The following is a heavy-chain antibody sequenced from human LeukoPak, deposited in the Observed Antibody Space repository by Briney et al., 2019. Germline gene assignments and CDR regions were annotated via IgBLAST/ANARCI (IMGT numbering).Heavy chain of an antibody. D-gene: IGHD1-26*01. CDR3: AATPDSGSHDWFDP. J-gene: IGHJ5*02. V-gene: IGHV3-9*01. CDR1: GFTFDDYA. CDR2: ISWNNGSI. Sequence: GGSLRLSCAASGFTFDDYAMHWVRQAPGKGLEWVSGISWNNGSIGYADSVKGRFTISRDNAKNSLYLQMNSLRAEDTALYYCAATPDSGSHDWFDPWGQGTLVTVSS.